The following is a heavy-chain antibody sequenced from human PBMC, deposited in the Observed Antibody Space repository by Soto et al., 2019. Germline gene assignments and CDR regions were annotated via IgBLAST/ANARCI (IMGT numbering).Heavy chain of an antibody. Sequence: SETLSLTCAVYGGSFSGYYWSWIRRPPGKGLEWIGEINHSGSTNYNPSLKSRVTISVDTSKNQFSLKLSSVTAADTAVYYCARGLYCSGGSCYSSYLRILGPKEFDPWGQGTLVTVSS. CDR3: ARGLYCSGGSCYSSYLRILGPKEFDP. V-gene: IGHV4-34*01. CDR1: GGSFSGYY. CDR2: INHSGST. D-gene: IGHD2-15*01. J-gene: IGHJ5*02.